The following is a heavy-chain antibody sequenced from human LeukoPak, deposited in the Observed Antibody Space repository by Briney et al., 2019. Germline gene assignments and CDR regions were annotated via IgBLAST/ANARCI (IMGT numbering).Heavy chain of an antibody. CDR2: ISSSGSTI. CDR1: GFTFSSYS. D-gene: IGHD3-3*01. Sequence: GGSLRLSCAASGFTFSSYSMNWVRQGPGKGLEWVSYISSSGSTIDYADSVKGRFTISRDNAKNSLYLQMNSLRAEDTAVYYCVRESGYSFDYWGQGTLVTVSS. V-gene: IGHV3-48*04. CDR3: VRESGYSFDY. J-gene: IGHJ4*02.